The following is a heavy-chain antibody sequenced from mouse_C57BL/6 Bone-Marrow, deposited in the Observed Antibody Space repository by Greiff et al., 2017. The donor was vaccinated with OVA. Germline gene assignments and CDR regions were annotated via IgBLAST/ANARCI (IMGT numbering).Heavy chain of an antibody. CDR2: IDPNSGGT. D-gene: IGHD1-1*01. CDR1: GYTFTSYW. CDR3: ARPYYGSSSRAMDY. J-gene: IGHJ4*01. Sequence: QVQLQQPGAELVKPGASVKLSCKASGYTFTSYWMHWVKQRPGRGLEWIGRIDPNSGGTTYNEKFKSKATLTVDKPSSTAYMQLSSLTSEDSAVYDCARPYYGSSSRAMDYWGQGTSVTVSS. V-gene: IGHV1-72*01.